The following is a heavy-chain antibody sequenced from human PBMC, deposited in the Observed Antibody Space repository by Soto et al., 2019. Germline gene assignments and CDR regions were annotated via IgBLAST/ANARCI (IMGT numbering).Heavy chain of an antibody. CDR1: GFTFSSYG. CDR2: ISSSSTTI. J-gene: IGHJ4*02. V-gene: IGHV3-48*02. Sequence: GGSLRLSCAASGFTFSSYGMNWVRQAPGKGLEWVSFISSSSTTIYYADSMKGRFTISRDNAKNSLYLQMNSLRDEDTAVYYCARDVGYYYDSSGYYRFDFWGQGTLVTVSS. CDR3: ARDVGYYYDSSGYYRFDF. D-gene: IGHD3-22*01.